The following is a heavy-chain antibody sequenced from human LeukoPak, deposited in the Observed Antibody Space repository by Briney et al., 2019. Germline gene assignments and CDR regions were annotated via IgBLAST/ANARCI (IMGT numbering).Heavy chain of an antibody. D-gene: IGHD6-13*01. CDR3: AKDQGIAAAAPGISYYYGMDV. Sequence: PGGSLRLSCAASGFTFSSYGMHWVRQAPGKGLEWVAVISYDGSNKYYADSVKGRFTISRDNSKNTLYLQMNSLRAEDTAVYYCAKDQGIAAAAPGISYYYGMDVWGQGTTVTVSS. V-gene: IGHV3-30*18. CDR1: GFTFSSYG. CDR2: ISYDGSNK. J-gene: IGHJ6*02.